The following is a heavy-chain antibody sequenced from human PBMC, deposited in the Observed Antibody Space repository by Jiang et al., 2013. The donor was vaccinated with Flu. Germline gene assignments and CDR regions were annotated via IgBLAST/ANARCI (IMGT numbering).Heavy chain of an antibody. CDR2: IYYTGST. V-gene: IGHV4-39*01. D-gene: IGHD3-9*01. J-gene: IGHJ4*02. CDR1: GDSISSGSYF. Sequence: LLKPSETLSLTCTVSGDSISSGSYFWAWIRQPPGKGPEWIASIYYTGSTYYNPSLQSRVTISADTSKNQFSLNLASVTAADTAVYYCATHDILPDSLYWGQGTLVTVSS. CDR3: ATHDILPDSLY.